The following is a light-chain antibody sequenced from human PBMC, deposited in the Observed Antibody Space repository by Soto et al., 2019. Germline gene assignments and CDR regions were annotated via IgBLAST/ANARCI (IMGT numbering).Light chain of an antibody. Sequence: QSVLTQPPSVSGAPGQRVTISCTGSSSNIGAGYDVQWYQQLPGTAPKLLIYSNNQRPSGVPDRFSGSKSGTSASLAISGLQSEDEADYYCAAWDDSLNGHYVFGTGTKVTVL. CDR1: SSNIGAGYD. CDR2: SNN. V-gene: IGLV1-44*01. J-gene: IGLJ1*01. CDR3: AAWDDSLNGHYV.